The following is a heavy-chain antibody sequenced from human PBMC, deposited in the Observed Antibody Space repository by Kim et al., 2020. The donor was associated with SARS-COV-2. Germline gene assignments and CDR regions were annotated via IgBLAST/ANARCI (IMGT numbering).Heavy chain of an antibody. J-gene: IGHJ4*02. CDR1: GHFFTRDS. Sequence: ASVKVSCKTSGHFFTRDSIHWVHQAPGQGLEWMGGIDCGNGNTIYSQKFQGRVTFTTDTSASTAYMELSFLRSEDSAVYYCLGGFYFDYWGQGTLVTVSS. CDR3: LGGFYFDY. V-gene: IGHV1-3*01. D-gene: IGHD3-16*01. CDR2: IDCGNGNT.